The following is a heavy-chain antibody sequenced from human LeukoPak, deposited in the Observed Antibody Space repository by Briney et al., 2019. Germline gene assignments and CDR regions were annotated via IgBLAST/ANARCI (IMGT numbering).Heavy chain of an antibody. V-gene: IGHV1-2*02. D-gene: IGHD1-20*01. CDR1: GYTFTAYY. CDR2: IDPNSGAT. CDR3: ARGRASLTAWFVP. Sequence: ASVTVSCTASGYTFTAYYMHWVRQAPGQGLEWMGWIDPNSGATDSAQKFQGRVTVTRDTSINTVHMELSRLTSDDTAAYYCARGRASLTAWFVPWGQGTLVTVSS. J-gene: IGHJ5*02.